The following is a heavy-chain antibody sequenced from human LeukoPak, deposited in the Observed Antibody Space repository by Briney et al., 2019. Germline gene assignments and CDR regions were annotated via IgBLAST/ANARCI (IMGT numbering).Heavy chain of an antibody. D-gene: IGHD4-11*01. Sequence: ASVKVSCNASGYTFTGYYMHWVRQAPGQGLEWMGWINLNSGGTTYAQNFQGRVTMTRDTSITTAYMELSRLRSDDTAVYFCAKDAVTVATPYFDFRGQGTLVTVSS. CDR1: GYTFTGYY. CDR3: AKDAVTVATPYFDF. J-gene: IGHJ4*02. V-gene: IGHV1-2*02. CDR2: INLNSGGT.